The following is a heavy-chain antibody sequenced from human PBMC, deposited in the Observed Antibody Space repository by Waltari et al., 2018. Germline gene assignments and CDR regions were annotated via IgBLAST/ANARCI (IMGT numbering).Heavy chain of an antibody. V-gene: IGHV3-7*04. J-gene: IGHJ4*02. Sequence: EVQLVESGGGLVQPGGSLRLSCAASGFIFSNHLMSWVLQTPGEGLEWGANIKQDASDKNYGDSVKGRFAISRDNAKRSLDLQMNSLRVEDTALYYCVRNGGAFDFWGQGTQVIVSS. CDR2: IKQDASDK. CDR3: VRNGGAFDF. CDR1: GFIFSNHL. D-gene: IGHD2-8*01.